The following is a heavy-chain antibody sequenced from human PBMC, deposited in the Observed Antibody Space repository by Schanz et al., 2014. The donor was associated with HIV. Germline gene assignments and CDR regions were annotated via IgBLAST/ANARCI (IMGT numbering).Heavy chain of an antibody. CDR2: IGYDGNNK. Sequence: QVQLVESGGGVVQPGTSLRLSCAASGFSFSIFGMHWVRQAPGKGLEWVAIIGYDGNNKYYADSVKGRFTVSRDNAKNSLSLQMNSLRAEDTAVYYCARPDYDFWVDVWGQGTTVTVSS. V-gene: IGHV3-33*03. D-gene: IGHD3-3*01. CDR1: GFSFSIFG. J-gene: IGHJ6*02. CDR3: ARPDYDFWVDV.